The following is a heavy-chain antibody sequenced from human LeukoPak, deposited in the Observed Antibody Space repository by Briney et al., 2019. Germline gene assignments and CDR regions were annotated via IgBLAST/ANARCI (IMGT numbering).Heavy chain of an antibody. J-gene: IGHJ4*02. CDR1: GFTFSSYA. V-gene: IGHV3-23*01. Sequence: SGGSLRLSCAASGFTFSSYAMSWVRQAPGKGLEWVSAISGSGGSTYYADSVKGRFTISRDNSKNTLYLQMNSLRAEDTAVYYCAKSGQPRSLALTAFDYWGQGTLVTVSS. CDR3: AKSGQPRSLALTAFDY. CDR2: ISGSGGST. D-gene: IGHD1-14*01.